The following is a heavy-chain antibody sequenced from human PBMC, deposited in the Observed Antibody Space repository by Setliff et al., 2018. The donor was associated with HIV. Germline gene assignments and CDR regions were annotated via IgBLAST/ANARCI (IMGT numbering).Heavy chain of an antibody. V-gene: IGHV3-21*01. Sequence: KPGGSLRLSCAASGFTFSSYSMNWVRQAPGKGLEWVSSVSSSDSYIYYADSVKGRFTMSRDNAKNSLYLQMNSLRAEDTAVYYCARARYCANGVCYTNYYYAMDVWGQGTTVTVSS. CDR3: ARARYCANGVCYTNYYYAMDV. J-gene: IGHJ6*02. CDR1: GFTFSSYS. CDR2: VSSSDSYI. D-gene: IGHD2-8*01.